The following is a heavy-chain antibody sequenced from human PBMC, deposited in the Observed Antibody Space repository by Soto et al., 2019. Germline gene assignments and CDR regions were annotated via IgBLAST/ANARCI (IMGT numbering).Heavy chain of an antibody. Sequence: QVQLVESGGGVVQPGTSLRLSCAASGFTFTSYAMNWVRQAPGKGLEWVAIASSDGTTKNYADSVKGRFTVSRDNSKNMLWLQLDSLRAEDTAVYYCARDPNGGQWLFNYWGQGSLVTVSS. CDR3: ARDPNGGQWLFNY. CDR1: GFTFTSYA. V-gene: IGHV3-30*07. J-gene: IGHJ4*02. CDR2: ASSDGTTK. D-gene: IGHD6-19*01.